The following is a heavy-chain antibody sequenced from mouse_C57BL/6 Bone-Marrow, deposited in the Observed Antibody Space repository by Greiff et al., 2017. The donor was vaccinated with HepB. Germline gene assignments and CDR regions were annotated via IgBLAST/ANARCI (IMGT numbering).Heavy chain of an antibody. CDR2: IDTENGDT. CDR1: GFNIKDDY. CDR3: TICFPAYYRVYFDY. Sequence: EVQLQQSGAELVRPGASVKLSCTASGFNIKDDYMHWVKQRPEQGLEWIGWIDTENGDTEYASKFQGKATITADTSSNTAYLQLSSLTSEDTAVYYCTICFPAYYRVYFDYWGQGTTLTVSS. D-gene: IGHD2-12*01. J-gene: IGHJ2*01. V-gene: IGHV14-4*01.